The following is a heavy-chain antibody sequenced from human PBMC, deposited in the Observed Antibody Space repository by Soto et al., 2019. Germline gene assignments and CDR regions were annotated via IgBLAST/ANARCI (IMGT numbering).Heavy chain of an antibody. V-gene: IGHV6-1*01. J-gene: IGHJ4*02. Sequence: PSQTLSLTCAISGDSVSSNSDGWNWIRQSPSRDLEWLGRTYYRSKWSNDYALSVKSRITINPDTSKNQFSLQLNSVSPEDTAVYYCARDSFHYSGSGSFFDYWGQGMLVTVSS. CDR3: ARDSFHYSGSGSFFDY. CDR1: GDSVSSNSDG. D-gene: IGHD3-10*01. CDR2: TYYRSKWSN.